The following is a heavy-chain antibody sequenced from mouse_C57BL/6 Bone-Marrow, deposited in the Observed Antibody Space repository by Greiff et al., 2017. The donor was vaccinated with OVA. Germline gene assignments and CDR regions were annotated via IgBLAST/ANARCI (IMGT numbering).Heavy chain of an antibody. V-gene: IGHV1-76*01. CDR2: IYPGSGNT. CDR1: GYTFTDYY. D-gene: IGHD1-1*01. Sequence: VQLQESGAELVRPGASVKLSCKASGYTFTDYYINWVKQRPGQGLEWIARIYPGSGNTYYNEKFKGKATLTAEKSSSTAYMQLSSVTSEDSAVYCCAREGKFYYYGSSPVAMDYWGQGTSVTVSS. CDR3: AREGKFYYYGSSPVAMDY. J-gene: IGHJ4*01.